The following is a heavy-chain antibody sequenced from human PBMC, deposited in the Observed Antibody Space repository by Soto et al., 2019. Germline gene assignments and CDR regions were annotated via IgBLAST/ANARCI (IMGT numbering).Heavy chain of an antibody. Sequence: GESLKISCKGSGYSFTSYWIGWVRQMPGKGLEWMGIIYPGDSDTRYSPSFQGQVTISADKSISTAYLQWSSLKASDTAMYYCARIDPAYYYYYGMDVWGQGTTVTVSS. CDR3: ARIDPAYYYYYGMDV. CDR1: GYSFTSYW. CDR2: IYPGDSDT. J-gene: IGHJ6*02. V-gene: IGHV5-51*01.